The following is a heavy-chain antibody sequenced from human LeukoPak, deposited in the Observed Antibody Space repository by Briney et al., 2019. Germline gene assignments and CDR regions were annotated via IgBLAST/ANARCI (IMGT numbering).Heavy chain of an antibody. D-gene: IGHD5-12*01. V-gene: IGHV4-34*01. J-gene: IGHJ3*01. CDR3: ARGPGYNGVDY. CDR1: GGSFSGYY. CDR2: INHSGST. Sequence: SETLSLTCAVYGGSFSGYYWSWIRQPPGKGLEWIGEINHSGSTNYNPSLKSRVTISVDTPKNQFSLKLSSVTAADTAVYYCARGPGYNGVDYWGQGTMVTVSS.